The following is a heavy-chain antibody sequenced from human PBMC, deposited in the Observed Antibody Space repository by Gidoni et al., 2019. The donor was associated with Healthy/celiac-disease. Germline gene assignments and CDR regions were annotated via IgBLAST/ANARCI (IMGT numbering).Heavy chain of an antibody. CDR2: INSDGSST. CDR3: ASLVGVPANNWFDP. CDR1: GSTFSSYW. Sequence: EVQLVESGGGFVQPGRSLRLPCAASGSTFSSYWMHWVRQAPGKGRVWVARINSDGSSTSYADSVKGRFTISRDNAKNTLYLQMNSLRAEDTAVYYCASLVGVPANNWFDPWGQGTLVTVSS. J-gene: IGHJ5*02. V-gene: IGHV3-74*01. D-gene: IGHD2-2*01.